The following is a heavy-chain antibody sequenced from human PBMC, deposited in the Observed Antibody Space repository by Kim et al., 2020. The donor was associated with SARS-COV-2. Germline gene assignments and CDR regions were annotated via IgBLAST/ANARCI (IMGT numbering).Heavy chain of an antibody. Sequence: GGSLRLSCAASGFTFSNYAMNWVRQAPEKGLEWVSSITSASGGTYYADSVKGRFTISRDNSKNTLFLQMNSLRGEDTAVYYCAKGTLEGCSRRVCYPFDHWGRGTLVAVSS. V-gene: IGHV3-23*01. CDR2: ITSASGGT. CDR1: GFTFSNYA. D-gene: IGHD2-21*02. CDR3: AKGTLEGCSRRVCYPFDH. J-gene: IGHJ4*02.